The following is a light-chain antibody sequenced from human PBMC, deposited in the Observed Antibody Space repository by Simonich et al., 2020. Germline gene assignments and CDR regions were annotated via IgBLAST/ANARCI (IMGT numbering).Light chain of an antibody. V-gene: IGLV9-49*01. CDR3: GADHGSGSNFVV. CDR2: VGTGGMVG. J-gene: IGLJ2*01. CDR1: SGHSNYK. Sequence: QPVLTQPPSASASLGASVTLTCTLSSGHSNYKGAWYPQRPGKGPRFVMRVGTGGMVGSKGDVIPDRFSVLGSGLNRYLTIKNIQEEDESDYHCGADHGSGSNFVVFGGGTKLTVL.